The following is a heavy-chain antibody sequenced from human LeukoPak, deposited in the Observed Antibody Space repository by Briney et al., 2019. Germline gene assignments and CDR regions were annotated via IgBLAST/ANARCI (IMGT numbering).Heavy chain of an antibody. CDR2: IYYSGST. CDR1: GASISSSY. J-gene: IGHJ4*02. Sequence: SETLSLTCTVSGASISSSYWSWIRQPPGKGLEWIGYIYYSGSTNYNPSLKSRVTISVDTSKNQFSLKLSSVTAADTAVYYCARGLGYCSNGVCYTFAYWGQGTLVTVSS. D-gene: IGHD2-8*01. CDR3: ARGLGYCSNGVCYTFAY. V-gene: IGHV4-59*08.